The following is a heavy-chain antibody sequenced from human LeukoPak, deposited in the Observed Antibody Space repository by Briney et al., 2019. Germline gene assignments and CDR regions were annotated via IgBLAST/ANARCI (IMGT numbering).Heavy chain of an antibody. D-gene: IGHD6-13*01. J-gene: IGHJ6*02. Sequence: SQTLSLTCAISGDSVSSNSAAWNWIRQSPSRGLEWLGRTYYRSKWYNDCAVSVKSRITINPDTSKNQFSLQLNSVTPEDTAVYYCASAFGYSSSWYGGDYYYYGMDDWGQGTTVTVSS. CDR1: GDSVSSNSAA. CDR2: TYYRSKWYN. CDR3: ASAFGYSSSWYGGDYYYYGMDD. V-gene: IGHV6-1*01.